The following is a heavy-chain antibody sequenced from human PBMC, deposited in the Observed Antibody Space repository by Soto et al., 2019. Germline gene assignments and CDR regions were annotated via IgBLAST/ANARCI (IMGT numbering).Heavy chain of an antibody. J-gene: IGHJ6*02. CDR2: INSDGSST. CDR1: GFTFSSYG. D-gene: IGHD3-3*01. V-gene: IGHV3-74*01. CDR3: ARVMRVRFLEWSNYGMDV. Sequence: PGGSPRLACASSGFTFSSYGMSWVVQASGKGLVWVSRINSDGSSTSYADSVKGRFTISRDNAKNTLYLQMNSLRAEDTAVYYCARVMRVRFLEWSNYGMDVWGQGTTVTVSS.